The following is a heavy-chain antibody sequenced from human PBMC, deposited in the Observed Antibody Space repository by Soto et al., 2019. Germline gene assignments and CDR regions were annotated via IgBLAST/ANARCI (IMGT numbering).Heavy chain of an antibody. J-gene: IGHJ5*02. CDR1: GYTFTSYD. CDR3: SRVGVRIAVAGTNNWFDP. Sequence: QVQLVQSGAEVKKAGASVKVSCKASGYTFTSYDINWVRQATGQGLEWMGWMNPNSGNTGYAQKFQGRVTMTRNTSISTAYMELSSLRSEDTAVYYCSRVGVRIAVAGTNNWFDPWGQGTLVTVSS. D-gene: IGHD6-19*01. CDR2: MNPNSGNT. V-gene: IGHV1-8*01.